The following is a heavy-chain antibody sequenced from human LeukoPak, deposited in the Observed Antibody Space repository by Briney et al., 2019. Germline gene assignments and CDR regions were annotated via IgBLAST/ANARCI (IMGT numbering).Heavy chain of an antibody. J-gene: IGHJ4*02. Sequence: ASVKVSCKASGGTFSSYAISWVRQAPGQGLEWMGGIIPIFGTANYAQKFQGRVTITADESTSTAYMELSSLRSEDTAVYYCASGWCSGGICLALYFAHGGQGPLVTVPS. CDR3: ASGWCSGGICLALYFAH. CDR2: IIPIFGTA. CDR1: GGTFSSYA. D-gene: IGHD1-26*01. V-gene: IGHV1-69*13.